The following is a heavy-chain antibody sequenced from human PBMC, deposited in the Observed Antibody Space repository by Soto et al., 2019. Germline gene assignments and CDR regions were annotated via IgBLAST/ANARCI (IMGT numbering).Heavy chain of an antibody. CDR2: VSHDVRTT. Sequence: VQLVESGGCVVQPGRSLRLSCAASGFTFSDYAMHWVRQAPGKWLEWVAVVSHDVRTTHYADSLKGLFTISSDRSKNTVSLERTSLRAKDTAVYYFAKGGRQWLVTADFNYWGQGALVTVS. D-gene: IGHD6-19*01. CDR1: GFTFSDYA. V-gene: IGHV3-30*18. J-gene: IGHJ4*02. CDR3: AKGGRQWLVTADFNY.